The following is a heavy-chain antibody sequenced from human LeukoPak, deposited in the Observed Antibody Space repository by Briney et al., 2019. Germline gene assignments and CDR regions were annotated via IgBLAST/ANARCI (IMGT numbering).Heavy chain of an antibody. CDR2: ISNTGNTI. V-gene: IGHV3-11*01. D-gene: IGHD6-19*01. CDR3: ARDQGGWLEPPYYYYYYMDV. Sequence: GGSLRLSCAAFGFTFSDYYMGWIRQAPGKGLEWISYISNTGNTIYYADSVKGRFTISRDNTKNSLYPQMNSLRAEDTAVYYCARDQGGWLEPPYYYYYYMDVWGKGTTVTVSS. J-gene: IGHJ6*03. CDR1: GFTFSDYY.